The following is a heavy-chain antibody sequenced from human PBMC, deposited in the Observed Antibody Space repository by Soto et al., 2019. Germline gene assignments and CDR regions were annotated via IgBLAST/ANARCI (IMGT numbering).Heavy chain of an antibody. CDR2: INPNSGGT. Sequence: ASVKVSCKASGYTFTGYYMHWVRQAPGQGLEWMGWINPNSGGTNYAQKFQGRVTMTRDTSISTAYMELSRLRSGDTAVYYCARDTEDIVVVPAAIPVPLDVWGQGTTVTVSS. CDR1: GYTFTGYY. J-gene: IGHJ6*02. CDR3: ARDTEDIVVVPAAIPVPLDV. D-gene: IGHD2-2*02. V-gene: IGHV1-2*02.